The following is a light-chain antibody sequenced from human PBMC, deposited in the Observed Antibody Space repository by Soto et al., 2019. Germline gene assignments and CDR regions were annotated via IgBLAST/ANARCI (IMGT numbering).Light chain of an antibody. V-gene: IGKV1-39*01. J-gene: IGKJ2*01. CDR2: AAS. Sequence: DIQMTQSPSSLSASVGDRITITCRASQKISSYLNWYQQKPGRAPKLLIYAASSLQSGVPSRFSGSGSGTDFSLTISSLQPEDFVTYYCQQSYTSPRFTFGQGTKLEI. CDR3: QQSYTSPRFT. CDR1: QKISSY.